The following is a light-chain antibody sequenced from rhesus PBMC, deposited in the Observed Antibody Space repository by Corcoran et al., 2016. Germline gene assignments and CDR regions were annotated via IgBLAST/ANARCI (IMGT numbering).Light chain of an antibody. J-gene: IGKJ2*01. CDR2: DAS. CDR1: QTIGNY. Sequence: DIQMTQSPSSLSAFVGDRVIITCRASQTIGNYLIWYQQKPGKVHKVLIYDASTLQSGVPFRFSGSGSGTNFTLTISSLQPEDFATYYCQQHNSLPYSFGQGTKVEIK. CDR3: QQHNSLPYS. V-gene: IGKV1-44*03.